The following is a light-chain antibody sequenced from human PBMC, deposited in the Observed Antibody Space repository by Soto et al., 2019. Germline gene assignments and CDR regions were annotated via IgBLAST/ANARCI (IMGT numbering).Light chain of an antibody. CDR1: QSIDTW. V-gene: IGKV1-5*01. J-gene: IGKJ2*01. CDR3: QQYSSHSGT. Sequence: DIQMTQSPSTLSASVGXRVIITCRASQSIDTWLAWYQHKPGRAPEVLISEATSLERGVPSRFSGSGSGTEFSLTISSLQPDDFATYYCQQYSSHSGTFGQGTKVDIK. CDR2: EAT.